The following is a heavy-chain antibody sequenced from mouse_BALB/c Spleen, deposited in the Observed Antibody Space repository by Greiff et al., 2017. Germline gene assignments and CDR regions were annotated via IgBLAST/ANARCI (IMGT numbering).Heavy chain of an antibody. CDR3: ARRVLRLPFDY. Sequence: VQLQQSGAELMKPGASVKISCKATGYTFSSYWIEWVKQRPGHGLEWIGEILPGSGSTNYNEKFKGKATFTADTSSNTAYMQLSSLTSEDSAVYCGARRVLRLPFDYWGQGTTLTVSA. CDR1: GYTFSSYW. CDR2: ILPGSGST. D-gene: IGHD1-2*01. J-gene: IGHJ2*01. V-gene: IGHV1-9*01.